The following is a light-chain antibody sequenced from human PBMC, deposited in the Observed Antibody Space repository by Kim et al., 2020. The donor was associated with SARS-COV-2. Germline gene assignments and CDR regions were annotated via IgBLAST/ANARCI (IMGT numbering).Light chain of an antibody. Sequence: VALGQTVTITCQGDSLRSYDASWYHQTAGQAPVLVIYGKNDRPSGIPDRFSGSRSGNTASLTITGAQAEDAADYYCNSRDNDGKVVFGGGTKVTVL. J-gene: IGLJ3*02. CDR3: NSRDNDGKVV. V-gene: IGLV3-19*01. CDR1: SLRSYD. CDR2: GKN.